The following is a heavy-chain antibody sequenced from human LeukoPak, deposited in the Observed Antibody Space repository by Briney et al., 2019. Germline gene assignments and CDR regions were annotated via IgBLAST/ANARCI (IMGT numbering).Heavy chain of an antibody. J-gene: IGHJ6*03. CDR2: IYYSGST. D-gene: IGHD2-15*01. CDR1: GGSISSSSYY. V-gene: IGHV4-39*01. CDR3: ASFYCSGGSCYQYYSYYYMDV. Sequence: SETLSLTCTVSGGSISSSSYYWGWIRQPPGKGLEWIGSIYYSGSTYSNPSLQSRVTISVDTSKNQFSLKLNSVTAADAAVYYCASFYCSGGSCYQYYSYYYMDVWGKGTTVTISS.